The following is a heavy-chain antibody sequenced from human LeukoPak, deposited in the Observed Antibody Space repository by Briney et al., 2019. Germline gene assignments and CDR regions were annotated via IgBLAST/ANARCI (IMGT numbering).Heavy chain of an antibody. CDR2: ISSSSSYI. V-gene: IGHV3-21*01. J-gene: IGHJ6*02. CDR3: ASHYDFWSGYYNYYYYGMDV. CDR1: GFTFSSYS. Sequence: PGGSLRLSCAASGFTFSSYSMNWVRQAPGKGLEWVPSISSSSSYIYYADSVKGRFTISRDNAKNSLYLQMNSLRAEDTAVYYCASHYDFWSGYYNYYYYGMDVWGQGTTVTVS. D-gene: IGHD3-3*01.